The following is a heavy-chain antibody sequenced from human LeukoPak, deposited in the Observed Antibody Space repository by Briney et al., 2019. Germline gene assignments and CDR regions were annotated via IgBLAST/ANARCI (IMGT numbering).Heavy chain of an antibody. CDR1: GFTFSTYS. V-gene: IGHV3-21*01. CDR2: ISSTSGYI. D-gene: IGHD4-17*01. J-gene: IGHJ4*02. CDR3: ARWYDYEMDY. Sequence: GGSLRLSCAASGFTFSTYSMNWVRQAPGKGLEWVSSISSTSGYIYYADSVKGRFTISRDNAKNSLYLQMNSLRAEDTAVYYCARWYDYEMDYWGQGTLVTVSS.